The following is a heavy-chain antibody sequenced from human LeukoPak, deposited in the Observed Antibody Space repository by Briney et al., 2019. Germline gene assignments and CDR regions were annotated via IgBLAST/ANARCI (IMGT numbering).Heavy chain of an antibody. D-gene: IGHD6-13*01. Sequence: SVKVSCKASGGTFSKYAISWVRQAPGQGLEWMGGITPTYGLVHYAQKFQGRVTLTTDTSTGTADLEMNSLTFEDTAVYYCATGANGLYGSNRFQGYFDDWGQGTLVTVLS. CDR2: ITPTYGLV. CDR1: GGTFSKYA. CDR3: ATGANGLYGSNRFQGYFDD. J-gene: IGHJ4*02. V-gene: IGHV1-69*10.